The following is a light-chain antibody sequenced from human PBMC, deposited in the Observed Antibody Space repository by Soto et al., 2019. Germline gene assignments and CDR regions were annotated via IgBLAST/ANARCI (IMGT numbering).Light chain of an antibody. V-gene: IGKV3-11*01. CDR3: QQRNIWPPVT. Sequence: EIVLTQSPATLSLSPGERATLSCRASPSVGNFVAWYQQKPGQVPRLLIYGAFNRATGIPARFSGSGSGTDFTPTISSLEPEDSAVYYRQQRNIWPPVTFGHGTRLEI. CDR1: PSVGNF. J-gene: IGKJ5*01. CDR2: GAF.